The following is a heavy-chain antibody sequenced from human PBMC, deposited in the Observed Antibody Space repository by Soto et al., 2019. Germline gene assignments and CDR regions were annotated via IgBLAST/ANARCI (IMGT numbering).Heavy chain of an antibody. V-gene: IGHV3-11*01. D-gene: IGHD2-15*01. J-gene: IGHJ6*02. CDR3: AREPGYCSGGSCPRYYGMDV. Sequence: QVQLVESGGGLVKPGGSLRLSCAASGFTFSDYYMSWIRQAPGKGLEWVSYISTSGSTIYYADSVKGRFTISRDNAKNSLYLQMNSLRAEDTAVYYCAREPGYCSGGSCPRYYGMDVWGQGTTVTVSS. CDR1: GFTFSDYY. CDR2: ISTSGSTI.